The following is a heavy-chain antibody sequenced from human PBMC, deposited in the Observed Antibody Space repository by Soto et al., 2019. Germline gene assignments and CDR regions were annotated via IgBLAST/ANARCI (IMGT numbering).Heavy chain of an antibody. J-gene: IGHJ6*02. CDR1: GYTFTGYY. CDR2: IIPILGIA. V-gene: IGHV1-69*02. CDR3: ARTVGYYYGMDV. D-gene: IGHD4-17*01. Sequence: SVKVSCKASGYTFTGYYMHWVRQAPGQGLEWMGRIIPILGIANYAQKFQGRVTITADKSTSTAYMELSSLRSEDTAVYYCARTVGYYYGMDVWGQGTTVTVSS.